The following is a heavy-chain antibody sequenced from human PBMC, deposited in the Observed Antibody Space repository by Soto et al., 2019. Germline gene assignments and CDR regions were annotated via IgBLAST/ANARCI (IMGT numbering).Heavy chain of an antibody. CDR1: GFTFSSYW. D-gene: IGHD6-13*01. J-gene: IGHJ6*02. Sequence: GGSLRLSCAASGFTFSSYWMHWVRQAPGKGLVWVSRINSDGSSTGYADSVKGRFTISRDNAKNTLYLQMNSLRAEDTAVYYCARDGSLSSSWYLLTHYGMDVWGQGTTVTVSS. V-gene: IGHV3-74*01. CDR3: ARDGSLSSSWYLLTHYGMDV. CDR2: INSDGSST.